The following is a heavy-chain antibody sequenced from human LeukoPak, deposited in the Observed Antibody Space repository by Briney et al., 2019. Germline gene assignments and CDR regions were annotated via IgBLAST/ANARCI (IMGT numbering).Heavy chain of an antibody. CDR3: ALGRYYFYYMDV. J-gene: IGHJ6*03. V-gene: IGHV3-9*01. Sequence: SMRLSCAASGFTFDDYAMHWVRQAPGKGLEWVSGISWNSGSIGYADSVKGRFTISRDNDQNSLYLQMNSLRVEDTAVYYCALGRYYFYYMDVWGKGTTVTVSS. CDR1: GFTFDDYA. CDR2: ISWNSGSI.